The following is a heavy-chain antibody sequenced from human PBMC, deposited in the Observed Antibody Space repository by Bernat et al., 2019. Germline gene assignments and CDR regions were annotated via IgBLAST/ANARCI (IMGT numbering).Heavy chain of an antibody. Sequence: QVQLQQWGAGLLKPSETLSLTCAVYGGSFSGYYWSWIRQPPGKGLEWIGEINHSGSTNYNPSLKSRVTISVDTSKNQFSLKLSSVTAADTAVYYCARGNGPIQLFISRYYFDYWGQGTLVTVSS. CDR2: INHSGST. V-gene: IGHV4-34*01. J-gene: IGHJ4*02. CDR3: ARGNGPIQLFISRYYFDY. CDR1: GGSFSGYY. D-gene: IGHD5-18*01.